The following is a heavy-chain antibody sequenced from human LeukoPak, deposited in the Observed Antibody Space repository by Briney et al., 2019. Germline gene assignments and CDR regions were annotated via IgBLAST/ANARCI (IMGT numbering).Heavy chain of an antibody. J-gene: IGHJ4*02. Sequence: PGGSLRLSCAASGFTFSSYAMSWVRQAPGKGLEWVSAIRGSGGSTYYADSVKGRFTISRDNSKNTLYLQMNSLRVEDTAVYFCAKSRSGSANWALRIFDNWGQGTLVTVSS. CDR1: GFTFSSYA. D-gene: IGHD1-1*01. V-gene: IGHV3-23*01. CDR2: IRGSGGST. CDR3: AKSRSGSANWALRIFDN.